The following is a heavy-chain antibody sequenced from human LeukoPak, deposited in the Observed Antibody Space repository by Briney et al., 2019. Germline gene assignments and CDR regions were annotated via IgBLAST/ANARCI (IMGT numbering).Heavy chain of an antibody. CDR2: ISDRGGST. CDR1: GFTLSSYA. D-gene: IGHD1-1*01. CDR3: AKEPRYSDVFDI. V-gene: IGHV3-23*01. J-gene: IGHJ3*02. Sequence: PGGSLRLSCAASGFTLSSYAMRSARQAPGKGMEWVSAISDRGGSTYYPDSVRGRFTISRDTSKNTLYLQMNSLRDEDTAVYYCAKEPRYSDVFDIWGQGTMVTVSS.